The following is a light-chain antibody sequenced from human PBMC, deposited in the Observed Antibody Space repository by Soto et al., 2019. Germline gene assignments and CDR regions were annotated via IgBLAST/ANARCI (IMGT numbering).Light chain of an antibody. CDR3: QQYYSTPRT. CDR2: WAS. V-gene: IGKV4-1*01. J-gene: IGKJ5*01. CDR1: QSVFYSSNNKNY. Sequence: VMTQSPDSLAVSLGERATINCKSSQSVFYSSNNKNYLAWYQQKPGQPPKLLIYWASIRDSGVPNRFSGGGSGTDFTLTISSLQAADVAVYYCQQYYSTPRTFGQGTRLEIK.